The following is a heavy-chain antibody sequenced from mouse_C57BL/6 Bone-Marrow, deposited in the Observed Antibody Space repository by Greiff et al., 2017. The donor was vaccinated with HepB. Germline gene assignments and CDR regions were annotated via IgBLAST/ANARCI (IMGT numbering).Heavy chain of an antibody. D-gene: IGHD5-5*01. CDR3: ARYSTYYFDY. J-gene: IGHJ2*01. V-gene: IGHV7-3*01. Sequence: EVKLVESGGGLVRPGGSLSLSCAASGFTFTDYYMSWVRQPPGKALEWLGFIRNKANGYTTEYSASVKGRFTISRDNSQSILYLQMNALRAEDSATYYCARYSTYYFDYWGQGTTLTVSS. CDR2: IRNKANGYTT. CDR1: GFTFTDYY.